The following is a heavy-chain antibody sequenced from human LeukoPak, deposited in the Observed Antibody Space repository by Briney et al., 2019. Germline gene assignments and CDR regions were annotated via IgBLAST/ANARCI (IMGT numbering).Heavy chain of an antibody. CDR2: IKQDGSEK. Sequence: GGSLRLSCAASGFTFSSYWMSWVRQAPGKGLEWVANIKQDGSEKYYVDSVKGRFTISRDNAKNSLYLQLNSLRAEDTAMYYCARDKKTYGSGSSPDHWGQGTRVTVSS. J-gene: IGHJ4*02. D-gene: IGHD3-10*01. V-gene: IGHV3-7*01. CDR3: ARDKKTYGSGSSPDH. CDR1: GFTFSSYW.